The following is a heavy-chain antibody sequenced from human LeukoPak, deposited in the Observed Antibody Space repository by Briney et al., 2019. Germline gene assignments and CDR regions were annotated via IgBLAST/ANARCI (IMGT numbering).Heavy chain of an antibody. Sequence: GASVKVSCKASGYSFTDYYMHWVRQAPGQGLEWMGWINPNSGGTSSAQKFQGRVTMTRDTSITTVYTEVNWLTSDDTAIYYCARADRLHGGPYLIGPWGQGTLVTVSS. CDR3: ARADRLHGGPYLIGP. CDR2: INPNSGGT. CDR1: GYSFTDYY. V-gene: IGHV1-2*02. D-gene: IGHD2-21*01. J-gene: IGHJ5*02.